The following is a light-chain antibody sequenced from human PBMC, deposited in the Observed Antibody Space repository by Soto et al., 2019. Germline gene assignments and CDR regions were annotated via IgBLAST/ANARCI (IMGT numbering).Light chain of an antibody. V-gene: IGKV3-11*01. CDR3: QQRSNWPH. Sequence: EIVLKQSPATLSLSPAERANLSCRASQSVSSYLAWYQQKPGQAPRLLIYDASNRATGIPARFSGSGSGTDFTLTISSLEPEDFAVYYCQQRSNWPHFGPGTKVDIK. CDR1: QSVSSY. CDR2: DAS. J-gene: IGKJ3*01.